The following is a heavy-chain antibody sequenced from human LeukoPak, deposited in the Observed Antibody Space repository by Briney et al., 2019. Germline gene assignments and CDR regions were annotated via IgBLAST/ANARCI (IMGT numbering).Heavy chain of an antibody. J-gene: IGHJ5*02. CDR3: ARAICSGTSCANWFDP. D-gene: IGHD2-2*01. CDR2: IYHSGST. V-gene: IGHV4-30-2*01. Sequence: SETLSLTCAVSGGSISSGGYSWSWIRQPPGKGLEWIGYIYHSGSTYYNPSPKSRVTISVDRSKNQFSLKLSSVTAADTAVYYCARAICSGTSCANWFDPWGQGTLVTVSS. CDR1: GGSISSGGYS.